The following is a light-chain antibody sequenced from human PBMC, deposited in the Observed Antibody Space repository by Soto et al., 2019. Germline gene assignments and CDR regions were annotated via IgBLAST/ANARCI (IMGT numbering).Light chain of an antibody. J-gene: IGKJ1*01. CDR2: KAS. CDR3: QQYYSYWT. Sequence: DIQMTQYPSILSASVGDRVTITCRASQNVNGWLAWYQQKPGKAPKLLINKASTLENGVPARFSGSRSGPEFSLTISSLQPDDFATYYCQQYYSYWTFGQGTKVDIK. V-gene: IGKV1-5*03. CDR1: QNVNGW.